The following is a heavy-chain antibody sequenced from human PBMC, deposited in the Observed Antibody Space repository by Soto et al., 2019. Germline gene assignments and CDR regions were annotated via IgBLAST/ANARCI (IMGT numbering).Heavy chain of an antibody. CDR3: ARLHTRITMVRGVDFDY. CDR2: INHSGST. CDR1: GGSFSGYY. Sequence: SETLSLTCAVYGGSFSGYYWSWIRQPPGKGLEWIGEINHSGSTNYNPSLKSRVTISVDTSKNQFSLKLSSVTAADTAVYYCARLHTRITMVRGVDFDYWGQGTLVTVSS. D-gene: IGHD3-10*01. V-gene: IGHV4-34*01. J-gene: IGHJ4*02.